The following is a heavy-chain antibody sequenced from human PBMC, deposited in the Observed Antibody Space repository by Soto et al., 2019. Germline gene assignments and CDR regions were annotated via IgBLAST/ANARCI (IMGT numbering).Heavy chain of an antibody. CDR1: GSTFSSYA. V-gene: IGHV3-23*01. CDR3: ALRGGGYSGYDYGRRGFQH. D-gene: IGHD5-12*01. CDR2: ISGSGGST. J-gene: IGHJ1*01. Sequence: GGSLRPPCDSPGSTFSSYALRWAPTVPGKGLGWVSAISGSGGSTYYADSVKGRFTISRDNSKNTLYLQMNSLRAEDTAVYYCALRGGGYSGYDYGRRGFQHWGQGT.